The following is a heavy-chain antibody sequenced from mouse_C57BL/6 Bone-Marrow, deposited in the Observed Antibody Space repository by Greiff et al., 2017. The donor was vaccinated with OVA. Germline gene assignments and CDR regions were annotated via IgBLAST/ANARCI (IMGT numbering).Heavy chain of an antibody. D-gene: IGHD2-5*01. CDR3: ARHLYYSNYCYYAMDY. CDR1: GFSLTSYA. J-gene: IGHJ4*01. CDR2: IWTGGGT. V-gene: IGHV2-9-1*01. Sequence: QVQLQQSGPGLVAPSQSLSITCTVSGFSLTSYAISWVRQPPGKGLEWLGVIWTGGGTNYNSALKSRLSISKDNSKSQVFLKMNSLQTDDTARYYCARHLYYSNYCYYAMDYWGQGTSVTVSS.